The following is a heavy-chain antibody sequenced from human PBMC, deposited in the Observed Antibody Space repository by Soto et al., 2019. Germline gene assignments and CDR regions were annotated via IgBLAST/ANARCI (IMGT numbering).Heavy chain of an antibody. CDR3: AKDLGWLETGDYYYYYGMDV. Sequence: GGSLRLSCAASGFTFSSYGMHWVRQAPGKGLEWVAVISYDGSNKYYADSVKGRFTISRDNSKNTLYLQMNSLRAEDTAVYYCAKDLGWLETGDYYYYYGMDVWGQGTTVTVSS. J-gene: IGHJ6*02. CDR1: GFTFSSYG. D-gene: IGHD6-19*01. V-gene: IGHV3-30*18. CDR2: ISYDGSNK.